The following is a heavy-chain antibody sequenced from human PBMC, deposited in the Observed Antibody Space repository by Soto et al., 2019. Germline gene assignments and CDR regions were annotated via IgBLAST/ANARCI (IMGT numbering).Heavy chain of an antibody. CDR2: IDWADNK. V-gene: IGHV2-70*13. CDR1: GFSLSSSGMC. D-gene: IGHD3-16*02. CDR3: ARIRAGHSFGGILAPFYFDY. J-gene: IGHJ4*02. Sequence: SGPTRVNPTQTLTLTCTFSGFSLSSSGMCVSWIRQPPGKALEWLAMIDWADNKYYSTSLKTRLTISKDTSRNQVVLTMANMDPVDTATYYCARIRAGHSFGGILAPFYFDYRRQRNLVPVSP.